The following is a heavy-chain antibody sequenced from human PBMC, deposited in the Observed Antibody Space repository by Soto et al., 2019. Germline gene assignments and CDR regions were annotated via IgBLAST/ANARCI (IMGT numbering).Heavy chain of an antibody. CDR3: ARHTDGDYLDY. V-gene: IGHV4-59*08. J-gene: IGHJ4*02. Sequence: PSETLSLTCTVSGGSISSYYWSWIRQPPGKGLEWIGYIYYSGSTNYNPSLKSRVTISVDTSKNQFSLKLSSVTAADTAVYYCARHTDGDYLDYWGQEPRVTVPS. D-gene: IGHD3-10*01. CDR1: GGSISSYY. CDR2: IYYSGST.